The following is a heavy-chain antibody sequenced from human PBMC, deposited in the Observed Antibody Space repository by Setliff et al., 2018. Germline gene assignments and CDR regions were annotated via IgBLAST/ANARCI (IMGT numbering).Heavy chain of an antibody. CDR1: GGSISSGDYH. D-gene: IGHD2-15*01. V-gene: IGHV4-39*01. CDR3: ARQSVRGLADNNWFDP. Sequence: SETLSLTCTVSGGSISSGDYHWGWIRQPPGKRLEWIGSLYSGTTYCNPSLNSRVTISMDTSTNQFSLKLSSVTAADTAIYYCARQSVRGLADNNWFDPWGQGTLVTVSS. CDR2: LYSGTT. J-gene: IGHJ5*02.